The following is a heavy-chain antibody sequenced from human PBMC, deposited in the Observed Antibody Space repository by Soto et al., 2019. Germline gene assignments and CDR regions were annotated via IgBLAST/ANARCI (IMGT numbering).Heavy chain of an antibody. D-gene: IGHD3-22*01. J-gene: IGHJ4*02. Sequence: EGQLLESGGTLMQPGGYLRLSCAASGCTFRNYAMSWARQAPGKGLEWVSAIDHSGAVTFYTDSVRGRFTVSRDNSKNTLYLQMNSLRAEDTAIYYCAKLVDSRSGYWGQGTLVTVSS. CDR2: IDHSGAVT. V-gene: IGHV3-23*01. CDR3: AKLVDSRSGY. CDR1: GCTFRNYA.